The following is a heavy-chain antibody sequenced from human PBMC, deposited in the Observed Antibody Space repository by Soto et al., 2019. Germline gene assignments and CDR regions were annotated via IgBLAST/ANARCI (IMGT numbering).Heavy chain of an antibody. CDR2: INHSGST. V-gene: IGHV4-34*01. CDR3: ARAAKDCSSTSCFNWFDP. Sequence: PSETLSLTCAVYGGSFSGYYWSWIRQPPGKGLEWIGEINHSGSTNYNPSLKSRVTISVDTSKNQFSLKLSSVTAADTAVYYCARAAKDCSSTSCFNWFDPWGQGTLVTVSS. D-gene: IGHD2-2*01. J-gene: IGHJ5*02. CDR1: GGSFSGYY.